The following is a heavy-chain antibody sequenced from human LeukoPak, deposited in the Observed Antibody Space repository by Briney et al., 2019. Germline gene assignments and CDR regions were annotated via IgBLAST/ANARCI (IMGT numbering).Heavy chain of an antibody. V-gene: IGHV1-69*05. D-gene: IGHD1-1*01. CDR1: GGTFRSYA. J-gene: IGHJ5*02. Sequence: GASVKVSCKASGGTFRSYAISWVRQAPGQGLEWMGGIIPIFGTANYAQKFQGRVTITTDESTSTAYMELSSLRSEDTAVYYCARDLLDPSFYNWFDPWGQGTLVTVSS. CDR2: IIPIFGTA. CDR3: ARDLLDPSFYNWFDP.